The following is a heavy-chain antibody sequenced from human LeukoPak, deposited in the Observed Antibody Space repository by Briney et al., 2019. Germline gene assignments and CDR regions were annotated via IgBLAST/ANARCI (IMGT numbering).Heavy chain of an antibody. CDR3: AKGPLGNIYGTFDC. CDR2: ISGGVGST. D-gene: IGHD5-18*01. V-gene: IGHV3-23*01. J-gene: IGHJ4*02. Sequence: PGGSLRLSCAASGFTFSSYAMSWVRQAPGKGLKWVSTISGGVGSTYYADSVKGRFTISRDNSKNTLYLQMNTLRAEDTAIYYCAKGPLGNIYGTFDCWGQGTLVTVSS. CDR1: GFTFSSYA.